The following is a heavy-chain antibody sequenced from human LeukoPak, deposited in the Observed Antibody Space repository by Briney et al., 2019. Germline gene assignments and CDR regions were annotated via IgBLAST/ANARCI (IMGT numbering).Heavy chain of an antibody. V-gene: IGHV3-15*01. CDR2: IKSKTDGGTT. Sequence: GGSLRLSCAASRFTFSNAWMSWVRQAPGKGLEWVGRIKSKTDGGTTDYAAPVKGRFTISRDDSKNTLYLQMNSLKTEDTAVYYCAKDQYYYGSGSRFDYWGQGTLVTVSS. D-gene: IGHD3-10*01. CDR1: RFTFSNAW. J-gene: IGHJ4*02. CDR3: AKDQYYYGSGSRFDY.